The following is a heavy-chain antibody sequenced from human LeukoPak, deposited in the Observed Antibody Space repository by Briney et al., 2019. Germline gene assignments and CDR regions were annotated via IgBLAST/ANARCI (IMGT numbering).Heavy chain of an antibody. J-gene: IGHJ3*02. D-gene: IGHD1-26*01. V-gene: IGHV3-53*01. CDR2: IYSGGST. CDR1: GFTVSSNY. Sequence: PGGSLSLSCAASGFTVSSNYMSWVRQATGKGLEWVSIIYSGGSTFYADSVKGRFTISRDNSKNTLYLQMNSLRAEDTAVYYCARGGSYLSAFDIWGQGTMVTVSS. CDR3: ARGGSYLSAFDI.